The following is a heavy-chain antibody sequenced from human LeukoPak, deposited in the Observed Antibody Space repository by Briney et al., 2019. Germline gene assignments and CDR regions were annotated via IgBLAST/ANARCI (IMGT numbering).Heavy chain of an antibody. CDR1: GDSINSLDL. Sequence: SETLSLTCTVSGDSINSLDLWSWVRQPPGKGLEWIGEMYLSGATHSNPSVKSRVTISIDKSKNQFFLNLSSVTAADTAVYYCAGLVGRYSSGLYYYYFDYWGQGTLVTVSP. J-gene: IGHJ4*02. V-gene: IGHV4-4*02. D-gene: IGHD3-22*01. CDR3: AGLVGRYSSGLYYYYFDY. CDR2: MYLSGAT.